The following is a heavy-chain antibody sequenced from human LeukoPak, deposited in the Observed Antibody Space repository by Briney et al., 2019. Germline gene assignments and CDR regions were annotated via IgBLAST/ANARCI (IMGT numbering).Heavy chain of an antibody. J-gene: IGHJ4*02. CDR3: ASLTVTGGSLSDY. Sequence: GRSLRLSCAASGFTFSSYSMNWVRQAPGKGLEWVSYISSSSSTIYYADSVRGRFTISRDNAKNSLYLQMNSLRAEDTAVYYCASLTVTGGSLSDYWGQGTLVTVSS. CDR2: ISSSSSTI. CDR1: GFTFSSYS. D-gene: IGHD2-15*01. V-gene: IGHV3-48*04.